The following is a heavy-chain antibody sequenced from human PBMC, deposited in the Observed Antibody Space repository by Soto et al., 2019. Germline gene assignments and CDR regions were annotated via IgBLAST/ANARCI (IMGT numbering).Heavy chain of an antibody. CDR2: IYYSGGT. Sequence: SETLSLTCTVSGGSIRSDGYYWSWIRQHPGKGLEWIGYIYYSGGTYYNPSLKSRVSISADTSNNQFSLKLTSVTAADTAVYYCAGGSSKSWFDAWGHVTLVTVSS. CDR3: AGGSSKSWFDA. CDR1: GGSIRSDGYY. J-gene: IGHJ5*01. D-gene: IGHD6-6*01. V-gene: IGHV4-31*03.